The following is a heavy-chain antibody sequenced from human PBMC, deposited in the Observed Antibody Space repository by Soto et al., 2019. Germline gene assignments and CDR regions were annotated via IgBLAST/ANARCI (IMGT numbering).Heavy chain of an antibody. J-gene: IGHJ6*02. CDR2: IYYSGST. CDR1: GGSISSGGYY. D-gene: IGHD2-21*02. CDR3: AREDDGGDRDYYGLDV. Sequence: SETLSLTCTVSGGSISSGGYYWSWIRQHPGKGLEWIGYIYYSGSTYYNPSLKSRVTISVDTSKNQFSLKLSSVTAADTAVYYCAREDDGGDRDYYGLDVWGQGTTVTVSS. V-gene: IGHV4-31*03.